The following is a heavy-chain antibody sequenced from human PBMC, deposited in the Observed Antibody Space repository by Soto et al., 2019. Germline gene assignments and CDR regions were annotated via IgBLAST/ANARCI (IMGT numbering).Heavy chain of an antibody. Sequence: GGSLRLSCAASGFTFSSYGMHWVRQAPGKGLEWVAVIWYDGSNKYYAGSVRGRFTISRDNSKNTLYLRMNSLRAEDTAVYYCARTLYDSSGYHHFQHWGQGTLVTVSS. D-gene: IGHD3-22*01. J-gene: IGHJ1*01. CDR3: ARTLYDSSGYHHFQH. V-gene: IGHV3-33*01. CDR2: IWYDGSNK. CDR1: GFTFSSYG.